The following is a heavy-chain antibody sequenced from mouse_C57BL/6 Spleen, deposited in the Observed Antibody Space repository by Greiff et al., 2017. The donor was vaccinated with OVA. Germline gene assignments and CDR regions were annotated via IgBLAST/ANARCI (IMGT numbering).Heavy chain of an antibody. J-gene: IGHJ2*01. CDR1: GYTFTSYW. D-gene: IGHD1-1*01. V-gene: IGHV1-61*01. Sequence: VQLQQPGAELVRPGSSVKLSCKASGYTFTSYWMDWVKQRPGQGLEWIGNIYPSDSETHYNQKFKDKATLTVDKSSSTAYMQLRSLTSEDSAVYYCAVYYGSSPYYFDYWGQGTTLTVSS. CDR3: AVYYGSSPYYFDY. CDR2: IYPSDSET.